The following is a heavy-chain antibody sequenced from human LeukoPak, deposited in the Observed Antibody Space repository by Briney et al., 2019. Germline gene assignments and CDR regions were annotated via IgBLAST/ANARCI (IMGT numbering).Heavy chain of an antibody. D-gene: IGHD3-22*01. Sequence: SETLSLTCTVSGGSISSYYWSWIRQPPGKGLEWIGYIYYSGSTYYNPSLKSRVTISVDTSKNQFSLKLSSVTAADTAVYYCARVYYYDSSGYPDWGQGTLVTVSS. CDR3: ARVYYYDSSGYPD. J-gene: IGHJ4*02. CDR2: IYYSGST. V-gene: IGHV4-30-4*01. CDR1: GGSISSYY.